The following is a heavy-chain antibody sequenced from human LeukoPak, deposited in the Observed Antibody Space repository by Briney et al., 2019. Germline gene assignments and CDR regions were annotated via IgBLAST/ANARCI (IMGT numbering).Heavy chain of an antibody. CDR2: INHSGRT. D-gene: IGHD2-21*02. CDR3: ARARVTAKSDY. Sequence: PSETLSLTCAVYGGTFSGYYWTWVRQPPGKGLEWIGEINHSGRTTYNPSLKSRVTISVDTSKNQFSLRLSSMTAADTAVYYCARARVTAKSDYGGQEALVTVPS. CDR1: GGTFSGYY. J-gene: IGHJ4*02. V-gene: IGHV4-34*01.